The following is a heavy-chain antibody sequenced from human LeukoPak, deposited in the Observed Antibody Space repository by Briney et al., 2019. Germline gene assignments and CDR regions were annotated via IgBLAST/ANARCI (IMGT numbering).Heavy chain of an antibody. CDR2: ISGSSTYI. J-gene: IGHJ4*02. V-gene: IGHV3-21*01. CDR1: GFTFRSYS. D-gene: IGHD3-9*01. Sequence: GGSLRLSCVASGFTFRSYSMNWVRQARGKGLEWVSSISGSSTYIYYADSVKGRFTISRDNANNSLYLQMNSLRADDTAVYYCARDLNYDILTGSLRAYFDSWGQGTRVTVSS. CDR3: ARDLNYDILTGSLRAYFDS.